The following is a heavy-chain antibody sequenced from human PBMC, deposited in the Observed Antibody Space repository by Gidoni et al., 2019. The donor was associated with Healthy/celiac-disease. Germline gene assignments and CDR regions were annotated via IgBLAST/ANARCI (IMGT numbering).Heavy chain of an antibody. D-gene: IGHD2-15*01. Sequence: QVQLVESGGGVVQPGRSLSLSCAASGFTFSSHGMPWVRQAPGKGVEWVAVISDDGSNKYYADSVKGRFTISRDNSKNTLYLQMNSLRAEDTAVYYCAKDLKKYCSGGSCYSGPFDYWGQGTLVTVSS. J-gene: IGHJ4*02. CDR3: AKDLKKYCSGGSCYSGPFDY. CDR1: GFTFSSHG. V-gene: IGHV3-30*18. CDR2: ISDDGSNK.